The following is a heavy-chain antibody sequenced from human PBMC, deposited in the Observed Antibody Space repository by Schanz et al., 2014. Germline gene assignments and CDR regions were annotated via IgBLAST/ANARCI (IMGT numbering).Heavy chain of an antibody. Sequence: LQLQESGSGLMKPSQTLSLTCAVSGGSISSGGYSWNWIRQHPGKGLEWIGEINQSGTTNYNPSLKSRVAMSVDTSKNQISLKLRSVTAADTAVYYCARDRGHGDLPGDIWGQGTMVTVSS. CDR2: INQSGTT. D-gene: IGHD4-17*01. J-gene: IGHJ3*02. CDR3: ARDRGHGDLPGDI. CDR1: GGSISSGGYS. V-gene: IGHV4-30-2*01.